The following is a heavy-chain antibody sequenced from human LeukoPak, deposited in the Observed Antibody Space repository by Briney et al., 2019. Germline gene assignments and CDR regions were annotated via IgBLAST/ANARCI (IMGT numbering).Heavy chain of an antibody. CDR1: GGSISSYY. J-gene: IGHJ3*02. V-gene: IGHV4-59*01. CDR2: IYYSGST. CDR3: ASTVVTPEDAFDI. Sequence: SETLSLTCTVSGGSISSYYWSWIRQPPGKGLEWIGYIYYSGSTNYNPSLKSRVTISVDTSKNQFSLKLSSVTAADTAVYYCASTVVTPEDAFDIWGQGTMVTVSS. D-gene: IGHD4-23*01.